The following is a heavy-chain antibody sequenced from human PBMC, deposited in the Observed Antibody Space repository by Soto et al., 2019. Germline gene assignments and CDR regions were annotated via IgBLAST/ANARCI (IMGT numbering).Heavy chain of an antibody. V-gene: IGHV1-18*01. D-gene: IGHD1-26*01. CDR1: GYTFTSYG. J-gene: IGHJ4*02. CDR3: ARDRSGSYHIMYYFDY. CDR2: ISAYNGNT. Sequence: ASVKVPCKASGYTFTSYGISWVRQAPGQGLEWMGWISAYNGNTNYAQKLQGRVTMTTDTSTSTAYMELRSLRSDDTAVYYCARDRSGSYHIMYYFDYWGQGTLVTVSS.